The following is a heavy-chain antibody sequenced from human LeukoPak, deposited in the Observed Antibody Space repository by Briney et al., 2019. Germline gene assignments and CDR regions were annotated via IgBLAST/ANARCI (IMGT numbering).Heavy chain of an antibody. D-gene: IGHD4-23*01. J-gene: IGHJ3*02. CDR1: GFTFSSYS. V-gene: IGHV3-48*04. CDR3: ARAATSRWPGTAFDI. Sequence: GGSLRLSCAASGFTFSSYSMNWVRQAPGKGLEWVSYISSSSSTIYYADSVKGRFTISRDDAMNSLYLQMNSLRAEDTAVYYCARAATSRWPGTAFDIWGQGTMVTVSS. CDR2: ISSSSSTI.